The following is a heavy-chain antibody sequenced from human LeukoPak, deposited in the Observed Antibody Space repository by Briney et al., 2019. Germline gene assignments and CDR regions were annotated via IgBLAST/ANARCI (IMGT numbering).Heavy chain of an antibody. CDR2: TYYTGST. V-gene: IGHV4-39*02. CDR3: AREAVVAADFDY. D-gene: IGHD2-15*01. Sequence: SETLSLTCTVSGGSISSSTHYWGWIRQPPGKGLEWIGSTYYTGSTYYNPALKSRVTISVDTSKNQFSLKLSSVTAADTAVYYCAREAVVAADFDYWGQGTLVTVSS. J-gene: IGHJ4*02. CDR1: GGSISSSTHY.